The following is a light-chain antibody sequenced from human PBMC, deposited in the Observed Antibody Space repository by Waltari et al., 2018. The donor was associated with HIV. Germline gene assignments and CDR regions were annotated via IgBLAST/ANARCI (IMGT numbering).Light chain of an antibody. V-gene: IGLV1-44*01. Sequence: QSVLTQPPSASGTPGQRVTISCSGSSSNIRSNTVSWYQQLPGTAPKILIYSNAQRPSGVPDRFSGSKSGTSASLAISGLQSEDEADYYCAAWDDSLNGWVCGGGTKLAVL. J-gene: IGLJ3*02. CDR1: SSNIRSNT. CDR3: AAWDDSLNGWV. CDR2: SNA.